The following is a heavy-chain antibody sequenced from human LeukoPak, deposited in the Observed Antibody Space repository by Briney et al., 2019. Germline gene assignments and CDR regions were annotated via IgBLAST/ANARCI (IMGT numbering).Heavy chain of an antibody. CDR1: GFTFSSYE. J-gene: IGHJ6*04. Sequence: GGSLRLSCAASGFTFSSYEMNWVRQAPGKGLEWVSYISSSGSTIYYADSVKGRFTISRDNAKNSLYLQMNSLRAEDTAVYYCAELGITMIGGVWGKGTTVIVSS. D-gene: IGHD3-10*02. CDR3: AELGITMIGGV. CDR2: ISSSGSTI. V-gene: IGHV3-48*03.